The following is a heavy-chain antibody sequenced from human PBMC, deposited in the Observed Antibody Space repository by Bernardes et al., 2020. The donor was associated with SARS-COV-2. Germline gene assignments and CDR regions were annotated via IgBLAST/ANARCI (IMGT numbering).Heavy chain of an antibody. CDR3: ARFGRQQLVRRNYYYYGMDV. CDR1: GFTFSSYA. J-gene: IGHJ6*02. V-gene: IGHV3-7*01. CDR2: IKQDGSEK. D-gene: IGHD6-13*01. Sequence: GGSLRLSCAASGFTFSSYAMSWVRQAPGKGLEWVANIKQDGSEKYYVDSVKGRFTISRDNAKNSLYLQMNSLRAEDTAVYYCARFGRQQLVRRNYYYYGMDVWGQGTTVTVSS.